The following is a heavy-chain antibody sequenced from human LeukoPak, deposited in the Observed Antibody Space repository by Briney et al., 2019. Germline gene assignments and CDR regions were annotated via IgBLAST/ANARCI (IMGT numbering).Heavy chain of an antibody. J-gene: IGHJ4*02. CDR1: GYTFTSYG. CDR3: ARDGDYYDSSGWSHFDY. D-gene: IGHD3-22*01. CDR2: ISAYNGNT. V-gene: IGHV1-18*01. Sequence: ASVKVSCTASGYTFTSYGISWVRQAPGQGLEWMGWISAYNGNTNYAQKLQGRVTMTTDTSTSTAYMELRSLRSDDTAVYYCARDGDYYDSSGWSHFDYWGQGTLVTVSS.